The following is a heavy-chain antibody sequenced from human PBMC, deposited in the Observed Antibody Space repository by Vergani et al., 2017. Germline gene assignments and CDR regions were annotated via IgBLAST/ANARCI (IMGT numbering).Heavy chain of an antibody. CDR2: IYYSGNT. V-gene: IGHV4-31*03. CDR1: GGSISSGGYY. CDR3: ARASVETTMRRREYYYYMDV. Sequence: QVQLQESGPGLVKPSQTLSLTCTVSGGSISSGGYYWSWIRQHPGKGLEWIGYIYYSGNTYFNPSFKNRVSMSADTSKNQVSLKVSSVTAADTAVYYCARASVETTMRRREYYYYMDVWGEGTTVTVSS. J-gene: IGHJ6*03. D-gene: IGHD5-18*01.